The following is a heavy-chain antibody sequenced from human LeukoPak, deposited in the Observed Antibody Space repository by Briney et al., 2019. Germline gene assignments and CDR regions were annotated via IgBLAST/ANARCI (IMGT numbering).Heavy chain of an antibody. V-gene: IGHV3-48*01. CDR2: ISSSSSTI. J-gene: IGHJ4*02. CDR3: ARENYADLFDY. D-gene: IGHD4-17*01. CDR1: GFTFSSYN. Sequence: GGSLRLSCAASGFTFSSYNMNWVRQAPGKGLECIAYISSSSSTIYYADSVKGRFTTSRDNAKNSVFLQMNSLRAEDTAVYYCARENYADLFDYWGQGTLVTVSS.